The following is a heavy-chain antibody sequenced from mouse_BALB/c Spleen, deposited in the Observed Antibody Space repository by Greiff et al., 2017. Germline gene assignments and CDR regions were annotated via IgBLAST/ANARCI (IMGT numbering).Heavy chain of an antibody. CDR1: GFAFSSYD. CDR2: ISSGGGST. D-gene: IGHD1-1*01. V-gene: IGHV5-12-1*01. J-gene: IGHJ1*01. CDR3: ARFTTVLYWYFDV. Sequence: EVHLVESGGGLVKPGGSLKLSCAASGFAFSSYDMSWVRQTPEKRLEWVAYISSGGGSTYYPDTVKGRFTISRDNAKNTLYLQMSSLKSEDTAMYYCARFTTVLYWYFDVWGAGTTVTVSS.